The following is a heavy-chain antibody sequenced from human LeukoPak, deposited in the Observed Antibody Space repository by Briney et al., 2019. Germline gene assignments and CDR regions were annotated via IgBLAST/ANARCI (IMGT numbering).Heavy chain of an antibody. CDR2: VYYSGST. J-gene: IGHJ4*02. CDR1: GGSISSSY. V-gene: IGHV4-59*08. D-gene: IGHD2-2*01. CDR3: ARGGYCSSTSCYSSRSGFDY. Sequence: SETLSLTCTVSGGSISSSYWSWIRQPPGKGLEWIGYVYYSGSTNYNPSLKSRVTISVDTSKNQFSLKLSSVTAADTAVYYCARGGYCSSTSCYSSRSGFDYWGQGTLVTVSS.